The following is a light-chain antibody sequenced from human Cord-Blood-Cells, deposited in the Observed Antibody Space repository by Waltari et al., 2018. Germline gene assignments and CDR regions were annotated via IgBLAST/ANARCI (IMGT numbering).Light chain of an antibody. CDR3: SSYTSSSTVV. V-gene: IGLV2-18*02. CDR1: SSDVGSYNR. J-gene: IGLJ2*01. CDR2: EVS. Sequence: QSALTQPPSVSGSPGQSVTISCTGTSSDVGSYNRVSWYQQPPGTAPKLMIYEVSNRPSGVPYRFSGSKSGNTSSLTISGIQAEDEADYYCSSYTSSSTVVFGGGTKLTVL.